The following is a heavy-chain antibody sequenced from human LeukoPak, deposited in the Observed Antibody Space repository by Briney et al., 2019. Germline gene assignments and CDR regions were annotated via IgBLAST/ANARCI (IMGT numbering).Heavy chain of an antibody. CDR3: ARARFLEWLLPSNYYYYGMDV. V-gene: IGHV4-4*07. CDR2: IYTSGST. CDR1: GGSISSYY. Sequence: NPSETLSLTCTVSGGSISSYYWSWIRQPAGKGLEWIGRIYTSGSTNYNPSLKSRVTMSVDTSKNQFSLKLSSVTAADTAVYYCARARFLEWLLPSNYYYYGMDVWGQGTTVTVSS. D-gene: IGHD3-3*01. J-gene: IGHJ6*02.